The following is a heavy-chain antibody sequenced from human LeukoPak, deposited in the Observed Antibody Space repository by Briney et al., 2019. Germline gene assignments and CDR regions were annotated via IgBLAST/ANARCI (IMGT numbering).Heavy chain of an antibody. CDR3: ARRLGKSSSSRINWFDP. CDR2: INHSGST. Sequence: PSETLSLTCAVYGGSFSGYYWSWIRQPPGKGLEWIGEINHSGSTNYNPSLKSRVTISVDTSKNQFSLKLSSVTAADTAVYYCARRLGKSSSSRINWFDPWGQGTLVTVSS. D-gene: IGHD6-6*01. V-gene: IGHV4-34*01. J-gene: IGHJ5*02. CDR1: GGSFSGYY.